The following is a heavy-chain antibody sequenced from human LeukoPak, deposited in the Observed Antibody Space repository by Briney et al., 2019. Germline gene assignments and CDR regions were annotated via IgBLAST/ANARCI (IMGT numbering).Heavy chain of an antibody. J-gene: IGHJ4*02. V-gene: IGHV3-23*01. D-gene: IGHD5-18*01. CDR1: GFIFSNYA. CDR3: AKDHRYSYGYGEFDY. Sequence: GGSLRLSCAASGFIFSNYAMSWVRQAPGKGLEWVSGISGSGGSTYHADSVKGRFTISRDNSKNTLSLQMNSLRAEDTALYYCAKDHRYSYGYGEFDYWGQGTLVTVSS. CDR2: ISGSGGST.